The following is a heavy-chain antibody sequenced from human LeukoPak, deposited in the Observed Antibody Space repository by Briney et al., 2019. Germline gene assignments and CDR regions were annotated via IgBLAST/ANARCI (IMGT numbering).Heavy chain of an antibody. CDR1: GFTFSSYW. Sequence: GGSLRLSCAASGFTFSSYWMHWVRQAPGKGLVWVSRINSDGSSTSYADSVKGRFTISRDNAKNTLYLQMNSLRAEDTAVYYCAGDRKTAGYYYGMDVWGQGTTVTVSS. V-gene: IGHV3-74*01. CDR2: INSDGSST. J-gene: IGHJ6*02. CDR3: AGDRKTAGYYYGMDV. D-gene: IGHD1-1*01.